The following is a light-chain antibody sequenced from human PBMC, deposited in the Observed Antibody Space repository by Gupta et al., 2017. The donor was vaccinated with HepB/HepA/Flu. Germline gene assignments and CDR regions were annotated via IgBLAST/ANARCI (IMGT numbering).Light chain of an antibody. Sequence: DIQMTQSPSSLSASVGDRVTITCRASQSISDYLNWYQQKPGKAPNLLIYRTTNLQDGVPSRFSGSGSGTDFTLTISSLQPEDFATYDCQQSDSSLMWTFGQGTKVEIK. CDR3: QQSDSSLMWT. CDR2: RTT. CDR1: QSISDY. V-gene: IGKV1-39*01. J-gene: IGKJ1*01.